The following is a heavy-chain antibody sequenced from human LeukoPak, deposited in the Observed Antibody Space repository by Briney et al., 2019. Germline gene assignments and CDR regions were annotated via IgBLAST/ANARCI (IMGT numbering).Heavy chain of an antibody. CDR2: ITSDGSNK. D-gene: IGHD5-18*01. CDR1: GFTFSSFA. Sequence: GRSLRLSCAAPGFTFSSFAMHWVRQAPGKGLEWVAIITSDGSNKHYGDSVKGRFTISRDNSKNTVYLQVNSLRVEDTALYYCARESGASRGYSYGHWGQGTLVTVSS. V-gene: IGHV3-30*04. J-gene: IGHJ4*02. CDR3: ARESGASRGYSYGH.